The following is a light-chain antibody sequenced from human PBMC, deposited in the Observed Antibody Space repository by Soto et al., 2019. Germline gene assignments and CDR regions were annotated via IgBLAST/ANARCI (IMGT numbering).Light chain of an antibody. CDR3: QQRSNWRVT. CDR1: QSIANW. J-gene: IGKJ4*01. Sequence: DIQMTQSPSTLSASAGDRVTISCRASQSIANWLAWYQQKAGKAPNLLIYDASSLESGVPSRFSGSGSGTEFTLTLSSLEPEDIAVYYCQQRSNWRVTFGGGTKVEIK. CDR2: DAS. V-gene: IGKV1-5*01.